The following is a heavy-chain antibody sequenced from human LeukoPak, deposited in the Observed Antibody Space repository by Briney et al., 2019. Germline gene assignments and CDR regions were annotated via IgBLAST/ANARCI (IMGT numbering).Heavy chain of an antibody. Sequence: PSETLSLTCAVYGVSFSGYYWSWIRQPPGKGLEWIGEINHSGSTNYNPSLKSRVTISVDTSKNQFSLKLSSVTAADTAVYYCARDRIGDLDYWGQGTLVTVSS. V-gene: IGHV4-34*01. CDR2: INHSGST. D-gene: IGHD2-21*02. CDR1: GVSFSGYY. J-gene: IGHJ4*02. CDR3: ARDRIGDLDY.